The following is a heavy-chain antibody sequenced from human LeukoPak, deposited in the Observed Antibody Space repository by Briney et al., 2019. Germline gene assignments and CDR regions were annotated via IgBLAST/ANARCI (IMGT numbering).Heavy chain of an antibody. CDR3: AIDHYGDHGFDY. CDR1: GFTFSSYT. J-gene: IGHJ4*02. CDR2: ISGTSGYI. Sequence: GGCLRLSCAASGFTFSSYTMNWVRQAPGKGLEWVSSISGTSGYIYYADSVKGRFTISRDNAKNSVYLQMTSLRDEDTAVYYCAIDHYGDHGFDYWGQGTLVTVSS. V-gene: IGHV3-21*01. D-gene: IGHD4-17*01.